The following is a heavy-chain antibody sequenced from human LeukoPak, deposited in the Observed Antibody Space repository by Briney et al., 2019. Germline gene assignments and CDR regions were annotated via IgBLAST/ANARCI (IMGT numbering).Heavy chain of an antibody. J-gene: IGHJ5*02. CDR1: GGSFSGYY. V-gene: IGHV4-34*01. D-gene: IGHD3-10*01. CDR2: IYYSGST. Sequence: SETLSLTCAVYGGSFSGYYWSWIRQPPGKRLEWIGYIYYSGSTYYNPSLKSRVTISVDTSKNQFSLKLSSVTAADTAVYYCARDLIGSWFDPWGQGTLVTVSS. CDR3: ARDLIGSWFDP.